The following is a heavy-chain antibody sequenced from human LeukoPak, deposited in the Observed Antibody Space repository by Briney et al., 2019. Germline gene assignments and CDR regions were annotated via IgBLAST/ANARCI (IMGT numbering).Heavy chain of an antibody. D-gene: IGHD5-12*01. V-gene: IGHV4-34*01. CDR1: GGSFSGYY. CDR2: INHSGST. Sequence: SETLSLTCAVYGGSFSGYYWSWIRQSPGKGLEWIGEINHSGSTNYNPSLKGRVTISVDTSKNQFSLKLSSVTAADTAVYYCARGDFAATTSSYYYYYMDVWGKGTTVTVSS. CDR3: ARGDFAATTSSYYYYYMDV. J-gene: IGHJ6*03.